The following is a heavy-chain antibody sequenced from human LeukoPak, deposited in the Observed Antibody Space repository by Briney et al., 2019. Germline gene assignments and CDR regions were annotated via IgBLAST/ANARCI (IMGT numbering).Heavy chain of an antibody. CDR3: ARAGYGRYKLDF. J-gene: IGHJ4*02. CDR2: IASGGSTT. Sequence: YPGGSPRLSCTPSGLTLVSYGMKWGRHAPGNGLEWLSYIASGGSTTSYADSVTGQFTISRDNAKISHYLQMDSLRDEDTAGYHCARAGYGRYKLDFWGQGALVTVST. D-gene: IGHD1-26*01. V-gene: IGHV3-48*02. CDR1: GLTLVSYG.